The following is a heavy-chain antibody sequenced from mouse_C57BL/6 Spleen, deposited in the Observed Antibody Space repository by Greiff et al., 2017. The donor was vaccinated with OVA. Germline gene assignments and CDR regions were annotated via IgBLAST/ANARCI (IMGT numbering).Heavy chain of an antibody. V-gene: IGHV1-81*01. CDR1: GYTFTSYG. CDR2: IYPRSGNT. Sequence: QVQLQQSGAELARPGASVKLSCKASGYTFTSYGISWVKQRTGQGLEWIGEIYPRSGNTYYKEKFKGKATLTADKSSSTAYMELRSLTSEDSAVYFCARSGYGSSYDAMDYWGQGTSVTVSS. J-gene: IGHJ4*01. D-gene: IGHD1-1*01. CDR3: ARSGYGSSYDAMDY.